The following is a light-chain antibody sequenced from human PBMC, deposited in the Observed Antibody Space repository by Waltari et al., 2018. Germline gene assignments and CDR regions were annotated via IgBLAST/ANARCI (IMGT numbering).Light chain of an antibody. V-gene: IGLV2-23*02. CDR3: CAFAGRGFYV. CDR2: EVS. CDR1: SANVGSYPL. Sequence: SALTQPASVSGSPGQSITISCTETSANVGSYPLLSWYQRHPGGAPKLLIYEVSERTSGVSIRFSGSKSGKTASLTISGLQPEDEADYYCCAFAGRGFYVFGTGTQVTVL. J-gene: IGLJ1*01.